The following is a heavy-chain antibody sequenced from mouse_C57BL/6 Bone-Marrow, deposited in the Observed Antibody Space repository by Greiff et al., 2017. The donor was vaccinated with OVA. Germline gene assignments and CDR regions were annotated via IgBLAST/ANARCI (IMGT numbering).Heavy chain of an antibody. V-gene: IGHV1-82*01. D-gene: IGHD6-5*01. J-gene: IGHJ3*01. Sequence: QVQLQQSGPELVKPGASVKISCKASGYAFSSSWMNWVTQRPGKGLEWIGRIYPGDGDTNYNGKFKGKATLTADKSSSTAYMQLSSLTSEDSAVYFCARPYRTWFAYWGQGTLVTVSA. CDR3: ARPYRTWFAY. CDR1: GYAFSSSW. CDR2: IYPGDGDT.